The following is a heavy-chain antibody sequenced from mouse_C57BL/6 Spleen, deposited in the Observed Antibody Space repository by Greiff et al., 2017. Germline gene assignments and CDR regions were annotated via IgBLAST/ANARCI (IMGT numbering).Heavy chain of an antibody. CDR3: AQIALGYYFDY. V-gene: IGHV8-5*01. CDR2: IWWNDDK. J-gene: IGHJ2*01. Sequence: QVTLKESGPGILQPSQTLSLTCSFSGFSLSTSNMGIGWLRQPSGMGLVWLAHIWWNDDKSYHPSLKSRRTITKDTSNNQRVLKITSVDTADTATYYCAQIALGYYFDYWGQGTTLTVAS. D-gene: IGHD4-1*01. CDR1: GFSLSTSNMG.